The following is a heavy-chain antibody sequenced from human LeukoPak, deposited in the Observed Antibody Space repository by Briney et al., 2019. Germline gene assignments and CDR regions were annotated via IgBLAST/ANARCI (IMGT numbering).Heavy chain of an antibody. V-gene: IGHV3-11*04. Sequence: GGSLRLSCAASGFTFSDYYMSWIRQAPGKGLEWVSYISSSGSTTYYADSVKGRFTISRDNAKNSLYLQMNSLRAEDTAVYYCARAASGTTGPYYYYYYMDVWGKGTTVTVSS. CDR2: ISSSGSTT. J-gene: IGHJ6*03. D-gene: IGHD1-1*01. CDR1: GFTFSDYY. CDR3: ARAASGTTGPYYYYYYMDV.